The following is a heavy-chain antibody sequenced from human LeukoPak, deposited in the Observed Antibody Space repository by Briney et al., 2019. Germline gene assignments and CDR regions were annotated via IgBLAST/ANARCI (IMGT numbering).Heavy chain of an antibody. CDR3: ARGVWGSYPVPLDY. Sequence: SVKVSCKASGGTFSSYAISWVRQAPGQGLEWMGGIIPIFGTANYAQKFQGRVTITADKSTSTAYMGLSSLRSEDTAVYYCARGVWGSYPVPLDYWGQGTLVTVSS. J-gene: IGHJ4*02. CDR2: IIPIFGTA. V-gene: IGHV1-69*06. CDR1: GGTFSSYA. D-gene: IGHD3-16*02.